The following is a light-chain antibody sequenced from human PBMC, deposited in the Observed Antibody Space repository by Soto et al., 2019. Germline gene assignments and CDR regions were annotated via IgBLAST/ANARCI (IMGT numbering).Light chain of an antibody. Sequence: SALTXPASVSGSPGQSITISCTGTSSDVGGYDYVSWYQQHPGKAPKFMIYEVTNRPSGVSHRFSGSKSGNTASLTISGPQAEDEADYYCSSYTTSSTYVFGTGTKVTVL. CDR3: SSYTTSSTYV. J-gene: IGLJ1*01. CDR1: SSDVGGYDY. V-gene: IGLV2-14*01. CDR2: EVT.